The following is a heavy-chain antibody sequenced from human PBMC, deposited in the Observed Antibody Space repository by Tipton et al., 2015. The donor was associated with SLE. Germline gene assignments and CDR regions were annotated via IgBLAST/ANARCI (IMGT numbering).Heavy chain of an antibody. D-gene: IGHD6-19*01. CDR2: ISAYNGNT. J-gene: IGHJ4*02. V-gene: IGHV1-18*01. Sequence: QLVQSGAEVKKPGASVKVSCKASVFTFTSYGISWVRQAPGQGLEWMGWISAYNGNTDYAQKLQGRVTMTTDTSTSTAYMELRSLRSEDAAVYYCAIAVAGTLFFDYWGQGALVTVSS. CDR3: AIAVAGTLFFDY. CDR1: VFTFTSYG.